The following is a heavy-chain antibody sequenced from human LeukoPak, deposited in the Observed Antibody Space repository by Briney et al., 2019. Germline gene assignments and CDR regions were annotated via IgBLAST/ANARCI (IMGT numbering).Heavy chain of an antibody. CDR3: AKDRDPYCSGGSCYPFDY. CDR1: GFTFSSYG. CDR2: IRCDGSNK. D-gene: IGHD2-15*01. V-gene: IGHV3-30*02. Sequence: GGSLRLSCAASGFTFSSYGMHWVRQAPGKGLEWVAFIRCDGSNKYYADSVKGRFTISRDNSKNTLYLQMNSLRAEDTAVYYCAKDRDPYCSGGSCYPFDYWGQGTLVTVSS. J-gene: IGHJ4*02.